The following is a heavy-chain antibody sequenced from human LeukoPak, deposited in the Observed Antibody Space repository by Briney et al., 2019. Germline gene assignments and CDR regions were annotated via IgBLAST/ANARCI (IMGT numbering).Heavy chain of an antibody. CDR1: GGSISSSSYY. CDR2: IYYSGST. J-gene: IGHJ5*02. CDR3: ARDSRYCTNGVCYDWFDP. V-gene: IGHV4-39*07. D-gene: IGHD2-8*01. Sequence: SETLSLTCTVSGGSISSSSYYWGWIRQPPGKGLEWIGSIYYSGSTYYNPSLKSRVTISVDTSKNQFSLKLSSVTAADTAVYYCARDSRYCTNGVCYDWFDPWGQGTLVTVSS.